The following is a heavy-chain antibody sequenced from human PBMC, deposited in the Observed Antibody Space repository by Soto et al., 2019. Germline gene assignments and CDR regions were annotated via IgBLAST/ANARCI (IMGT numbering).Heavy chain of an antibody. CDR2: INHSGST. Sequence: PSETLSLTCAVYVGSFSGYYWSLIRQPPGKGLEWIGEINHSGSTNYNPSLKIRVTISVDTSKNQFSLKLSSVTAADTAVYYCARKLGMARFLEYWGQGTLVAVSS. CDR3: ARKLGMARFLEY. D-gene: IGHD3-3*01. CDR1: VGSFSGYY. J-gene: IGHJ4*02. V-gene: IGHV4-34*01.